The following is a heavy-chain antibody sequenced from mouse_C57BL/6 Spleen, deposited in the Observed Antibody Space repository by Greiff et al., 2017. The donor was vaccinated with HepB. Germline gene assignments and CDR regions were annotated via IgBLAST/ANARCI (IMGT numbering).Heavy chain of an antibody. J-gene: IGHJ2*01. CDR1: GYSFTGYY. D-gene: IGHD1-1*01. V-gene: IGHV1-42*01. CDR3: ARWHYGSSYDY. Sequence: EVQLQQSGPELVKPGASVKISCKASGYSFTGYYMNWVKQSPEKSLEWIGEINPSTGGTTYNQKFKAKATLTVDKSSSTAYMQLKSLTSEDSAVYYCARWHYGSSYDYWGQGTTLTVSS. CDR2: INPSTGGT.